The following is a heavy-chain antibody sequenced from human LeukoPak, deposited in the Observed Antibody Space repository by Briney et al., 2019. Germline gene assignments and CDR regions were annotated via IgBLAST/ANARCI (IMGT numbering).Heavy chain of an antibody. CDR1: GFSVSDNG. CDR2: IVGGDGGT. J-gene: IGHJ4*02. D-gene: IGHD4-17*01. V-gene: IGHV3-23*01. CDR3: ARGHTAVTRHFDF. Sequence: PGGSLRLSCAASGFSVSDNGMSWVRQAPGKGLEWVSGIVGGDGGTYYADSVKGRFIISRDNSKNLLYLDMNSLRAEDTAVYYCARGHTAVTRHFDFWGQGTLVTVSS.